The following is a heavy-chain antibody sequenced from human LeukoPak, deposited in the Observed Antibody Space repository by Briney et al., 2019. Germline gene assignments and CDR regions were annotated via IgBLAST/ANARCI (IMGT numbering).Heavy chain of an antibody. V-gene: IGHV4-59*08. CDR2: IYYSGST. CDR1: GGSISSYY. CDR3: ARLAGAVAGTEYFQH. D-gene: IGHD6-19*01. J-gene: IGHJ1*01. Sequence: PSETLSLTCTVSGGSISSYYWSWIGQPPGKGLEWIGYIYYSGSTNYNPSLKSRVTISVDTSKNQFSLKLSSVTAADTAVYYCARLAGAVAGTEYFQHWGQGTLVTVSS.